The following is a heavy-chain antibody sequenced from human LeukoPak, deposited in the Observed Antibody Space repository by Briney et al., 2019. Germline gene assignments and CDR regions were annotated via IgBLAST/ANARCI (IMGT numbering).Heavy chain of an antibody. CDR2: FNPAGGRT. D-gene: IGHD1-14*01. CDR3: ARDQAAITTPLAWSFAL. J-gene: IGHJ2*01. CDR1: ANTFTDFY. Sequence: ASVKVSCKASANTFTDFYMHWVRQAPGQGLEWMGIFNPAGGRTSFAQKFQGRVTITRDTSTNTLYMELSSLRSEDTAVYYCARDQAAITTPLAWSFALWGRGTLVTVSS. V-gene: IGHV1-46*01.